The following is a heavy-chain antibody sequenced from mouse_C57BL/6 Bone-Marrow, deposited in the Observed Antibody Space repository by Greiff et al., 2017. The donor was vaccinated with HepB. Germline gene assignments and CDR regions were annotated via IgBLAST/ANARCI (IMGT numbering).Heavy chain of an antibody. CDR1: GYTFTSYW. V-gene: IGHV1-64*01. J-gene: IGHJ1*03. CDR3: ARSHYYGSSYWYVDV. D-gene: IGHD1-1*01. Sequence: VQLQQPGAELVKPGASVKLSCKASGYTFTSYWMHWVKQRPGQGLEWIGMIHPNSGSTNYNEKFKSKATLTVDKSSSTAYMQLSSLTSEDSAVYYCARSHYYGSSYWYVDVWGTGTTVTVSS. CDR2: IHPNSGST.